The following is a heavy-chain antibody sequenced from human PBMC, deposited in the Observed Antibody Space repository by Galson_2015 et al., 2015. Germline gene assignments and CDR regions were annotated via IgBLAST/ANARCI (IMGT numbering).Heavy chain of an antibody. CDR3: ARRGSYSGYWYFDL. CDR1: GGSISISNW. V-gene: IGHV4-4*02. CDR2: IYHSGST. D-gene: IGHD4-11*01. Sequence: SETLSLTCAVSGGSISISNWWSWVRQPPGKGLEWIGEIYHSGSTNYNPSLKSRVTISVDKSKNQFSLKLSSVTAADTAVYYCARRGSYSGYWYFDLWGRGTLVTVSS. J-gene: IGHJ2*01.